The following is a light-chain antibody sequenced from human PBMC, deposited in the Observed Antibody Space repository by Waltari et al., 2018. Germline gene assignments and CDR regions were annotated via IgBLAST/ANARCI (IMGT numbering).Light chain of an antibody. CDR2: AAS. CDR3: QQSYSNPRT. V-gene: IGKV1-39*01. J-gene: IGKJ2*02. Sequence: DIPMTQSPSSLSASVGDRVTITCRASQNIGIYLNWYQQKPGKAPNLLIYAASSLESGVPSRFGGSGSGTDFTLTISSLQPEDFAAYYCQQSYSNPRTFGQGTKVEIK. CDR1: QNIGIY.